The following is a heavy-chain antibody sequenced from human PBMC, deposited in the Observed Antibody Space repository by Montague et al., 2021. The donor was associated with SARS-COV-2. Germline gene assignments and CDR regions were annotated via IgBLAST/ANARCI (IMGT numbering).Heavy chain of an antibody. CDR1: GGSISSSSYY. CDR3: AALGYCSSTSCPL. V-gene: IGHV4-39*01. CDR2: IYYSGST. Sequence: SETLSLTCTVSGGSISSSSYYWGWIRQPPGKGLKWIGSIYYSGSTYYNPSLKSRVTISVDTSKNQFSLKLSSVTAADTAVYYCAALGYCSSTSCPLWGQGTLVTVSS. J-gene: IGHJ4*02. D-gene: IGHD2-2*01.